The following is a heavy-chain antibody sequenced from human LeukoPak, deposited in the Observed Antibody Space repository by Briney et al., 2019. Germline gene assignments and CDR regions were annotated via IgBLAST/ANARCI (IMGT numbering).Heavy chain of an antibody. CDR2: IIPILGIA. CDR1: GGTFSSYA. Sequence: ASVKVSCKASGGTFSSYATSWVRQAPGQGLEWMGRIIPILGIANYAQKFQGRVTITADKSTSTAYMELSSLRSEDTAVYYCAREGPYSSGWFGVMGAFDIWGQGTMVTVSS. V-gene: IGHV1-69*04. CDR3: AREGPYSSGWFGVMGAFDI. D-gene: IGHD6-19*01. J-gene: IGHJ3*02.